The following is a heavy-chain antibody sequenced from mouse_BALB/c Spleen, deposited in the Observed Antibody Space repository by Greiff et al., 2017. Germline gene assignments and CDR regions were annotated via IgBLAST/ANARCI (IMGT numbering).Heavy chain of an antibody. D-gene: IGHD2-4*01. V-gene: IGHV2-2*02. Sequence: VKLQESGPGLVQPSQSLSITCTVSGFSLTSYGVHWVRQSPGKGLEWLGVIWSGGSTDYNAAFISRLSISKDNSKSQVFFKMNSLQANDTAIYYCARPPYYDYRPMDYWGQGTSVTVSS. J-gene: IGHJ4*01. CDR3: ARPPYYDYRPMDY. CDR2: IWSGGST. CDR1: GFSLTSYG.